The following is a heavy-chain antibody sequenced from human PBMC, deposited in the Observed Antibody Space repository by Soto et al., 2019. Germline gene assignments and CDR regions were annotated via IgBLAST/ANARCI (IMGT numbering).Heavy chain of an antibody. CDR1: GYSFSSYW. D-gene: IGHD3-10*01. V-gene: IGHV5-51*01. CDR3: ARGGPNYGAYPWAFDI. Sequence: GESLKISCKGSGYSFSSYWIGWVRQMPGKGLEWMGIIYPGDSDTTYSPSFQGQVTISAVKSISTAYLQWSSLKASDTAMYYCARGGPNYGAYPWAFDIWGQGTMVTVSS. J-gene: IGHJ3*02. CDR2: IYPGDSDT.